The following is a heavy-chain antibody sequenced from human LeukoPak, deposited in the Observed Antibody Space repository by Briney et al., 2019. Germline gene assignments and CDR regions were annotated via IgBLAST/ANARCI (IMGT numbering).Heavy chain of an antibody. V-gene: IGHV5-51*01. CDR1: GYSFTNYW. CDR2: IYPGDSDT. Sequence: GESLKISCKGSGYSFTNYWIAWVRQLPGKGLEWMGIIYPGDSDTRYSPSFQGQVTISADKSINTVYLQWSSLKASDTAMYYCARAPQPYSSGWSGPLDYWGQGTLVTVPS. D-gene: IGHD6-19*01. CDR3: ARAPQPYSSGWSGPLDY. J-gene: IGHJ4*02.